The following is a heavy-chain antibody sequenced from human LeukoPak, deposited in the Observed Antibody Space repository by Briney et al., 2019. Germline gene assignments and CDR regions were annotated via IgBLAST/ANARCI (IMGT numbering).Heavy chain of an antibody. J-gene: IGHJ5*02. CDR1: GGSISSSSHY. V-gene: IGHV4-39*01. CDR3: ARQGYCSGGSCYGGWFDP. CDR2: IYYSGST. D-gene: IGHD2-15*01. Sequence: SETLSLTCTVSGGSISSSSHYWGWIRQPPGKGLEWIGSIYYSGSTYYNPSLKSRVTISVDTSKNQFSLKLSSVTAADTAVYYCARQGYCSGGSCYGGWFDPWGQGTLVTVSS.